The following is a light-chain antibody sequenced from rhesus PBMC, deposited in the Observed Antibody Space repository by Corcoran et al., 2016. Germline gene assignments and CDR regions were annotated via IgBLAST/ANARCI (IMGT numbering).Light chain of an antibody. J-gene: IGKJ4*01. CDR3: AQAIAFPLT. Sequence: DIVMTQTPLSLPIPPGEPASLPCRPSHSLLHSNGNIFLRWYLQKPGPFPQLLIYGGSNRAFGVPDRFSGSGSGTDCTLKSSRVEAEDVGVYYCAQAIAFPLTFGGGTKVELE. CDR2: GGS. V-gene: IGKV2-72*01. CDR1: HSLLHSNGNIF.